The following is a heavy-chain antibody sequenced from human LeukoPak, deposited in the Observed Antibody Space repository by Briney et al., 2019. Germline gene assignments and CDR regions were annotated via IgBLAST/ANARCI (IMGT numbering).Heavy chain of an antibody. CDR2: INHDGIEK. Sequence: GGSLRLSCTASGFTFSNYYMSWVRQAPGKGLEWVANINHDGIEKNYVDSVKGRFTISRDNTKSSLYLQMNSLRAEDTAVYYCTRHEPVGSGWGLGYYYYGMDVWGQGTTVTVSS. CDR1: GFTFSNYY. J-gene: IGHJ6*02. D-gene: IGHD6-19*01. V-gene: IGHV3-7*01. CDR3: TRHEPVGSGWGLGYYYYGMDV.